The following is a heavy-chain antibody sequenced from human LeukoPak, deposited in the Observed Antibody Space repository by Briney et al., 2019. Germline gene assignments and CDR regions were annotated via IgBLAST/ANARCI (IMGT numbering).Heavy chain of an antibody. D-gene: IGHD2-2*01. V-gene: IGHV5-51*01. CDR3: ARPSLSYYCRSETHYYYYYYMDV. CDR1: GYSFTSCW. J-gene: IGHJ6*03. CDR2: IYPCGCDT. Sequence: ESLKISCKGSGYSFTSCWIGWLRQMPARRRQWMGGIYPCGCDTSYSPSFQGQVTISADKSINTDYLQLSSLKASDTAMYYCARPSLSYYCRSETHYYYYYYMDVWGKGTTVTISS.